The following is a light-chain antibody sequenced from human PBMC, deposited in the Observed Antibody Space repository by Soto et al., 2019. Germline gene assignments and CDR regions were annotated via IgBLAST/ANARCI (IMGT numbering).Light chain of an antibody. CDR1: RDDIGTSDY. V-gene: IGLV2-14*03. Sequence: QSALTQPASVSGSPGQSITISCTGTRDDIGTSDYVSWYQQHPGKAPKLILYDVTYRPSGVSNCFSGSKSDNTASLTISGLQAEDEADYYCASSTTTTPYVLGTGTKLTV. J-gene: IGLJ1*01. CDR2: DVT. CDR3: ASSTTTTPYV.